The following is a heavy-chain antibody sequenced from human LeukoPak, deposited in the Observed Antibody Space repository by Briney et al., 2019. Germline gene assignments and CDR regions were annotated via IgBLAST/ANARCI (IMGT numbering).Heavy chain of an antibody. Sequence: SQTLSLTCAVSGGSISSGGNSWSWIRQPPGKGLAWIGYIYTSGTTSYKPSLKSRVTISVDRSKIQFSLKLSSVTAADTAVYYCASADGSGSERWGQGTLVTVSS. D-gene: IGHD3-10*01. V-gene: IGHV4-30-2*01. J-gene: IGHJ4*02. CDR2: IYTSGTT. CDR1: GGSISSGGNS. CDR3: ASADGSGSER.